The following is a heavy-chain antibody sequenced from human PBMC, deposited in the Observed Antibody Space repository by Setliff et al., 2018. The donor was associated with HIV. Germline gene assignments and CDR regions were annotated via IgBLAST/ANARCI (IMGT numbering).Heavy chain of an antibody. V-gene: IGHV4-34*01. Sequence: SETLSLTCAVYGGSLSDDYWSWIRQPPGKGLEWIGEINHSGVTYYNPSLKSRAAISADKSKNQFSLRLGSVTAADTAVYYCAIGGYCTATTCFRIFDHWGQGSRVTVSS. CDR3: AIGGYCTATTCFRIFDH. J-gene: IGHJ4*02. CDR2: INHSGVT. CDR1: GGSLSDDY. D-gene: IGHD2-8*02.